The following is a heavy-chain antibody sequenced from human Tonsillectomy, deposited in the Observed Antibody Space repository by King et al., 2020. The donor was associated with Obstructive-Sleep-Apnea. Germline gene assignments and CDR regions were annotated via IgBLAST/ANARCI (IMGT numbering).Heavy chain of an antibody. Sequence: VQLVESGAEVKKPGSSVKVSCRASGGTFINYSITWLRQAPGQGPERVGAIIPKFGTPNYAQKFQGRVTITADESRNTAYMELTSLRFDDTAVYYCAGCRRGGSGWYYCDVWGQGPLVTVSS. D-gene: IGHD6-19*01. CDR1: GGTFINYS. CDR3: AGCRRGGSGWYYCDV. J-gene: IGHJ4*02. V-gene: IGHV1-69*01. CDR2: IIPKFGTP.